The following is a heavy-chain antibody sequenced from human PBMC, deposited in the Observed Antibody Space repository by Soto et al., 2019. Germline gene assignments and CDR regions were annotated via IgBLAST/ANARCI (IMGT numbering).Heavy chain of an antibody. Sequence: QVQLQESGPGLVKPSETLSLTCTVSGGSISSYYWSWIRQPPGKGLEWIGYIYYSGSTNYNPSLKSRVTISVDTSKNQFSLKLSSVTAADTAVYYCARVNGGTMVRGVISYYYYMDVWGKGTTVTVSS. J-gene: IGHJ6*03. CDR2: IYYSGST. D-gene: IGHD3-10*01. CDR1: GGSISSYY. CDR3: ARVNGGTMVRGVISYYYYMDV. V-gene: IGHV4-59*01.